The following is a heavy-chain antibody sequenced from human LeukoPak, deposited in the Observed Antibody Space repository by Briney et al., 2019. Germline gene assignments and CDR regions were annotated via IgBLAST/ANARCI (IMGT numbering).Heavy chain of an antibody. CDR3: ARAPSSSFDY. CDR1: GFTFSSYA. V-gene: IGHV3-23*01. D-gene: IGHD6-6*01. Sequence: PGGSLRLSCAASGFTFSSYAMSWVRQAPGKGLEWVSAISASGGSTYYADSVKGRFTMSRDDSKNTLFLQVNSLRPEDTAVYYCARAPSSSFDYWGQGTLVTVSS. J-gene: IGHJ4*02. CDR2: ISASGGST.